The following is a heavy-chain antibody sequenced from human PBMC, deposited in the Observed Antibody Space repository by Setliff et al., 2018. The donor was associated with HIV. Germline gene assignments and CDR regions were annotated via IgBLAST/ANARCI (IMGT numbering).Heavy chain of an antibody. CDR1: GFTFSGST. CDR3: AWGEACAA. V-gene: IGHV3-73*01. Sequence: PGGSLRLSCAASGFTFSGSTIHWVRQASGKGLEWVGRIGSKANSYATAYAASVKGRFTTSREDSKNTAYLQMNSLRAEDTAVYYCAWGEACAAWGQGTLVTVSS. D-gene: IGHD3-16*01. CDR2: IGSKANSYAT. J-gene: IGHJ5*01.